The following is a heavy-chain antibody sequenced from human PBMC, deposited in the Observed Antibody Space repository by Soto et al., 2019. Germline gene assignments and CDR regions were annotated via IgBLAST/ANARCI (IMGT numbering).Heavy chain of an antibody. CDR2: VYHNGTS. CDR1: GGSIRSTNW. V-gene: IGHV4-4*02. CDR3: ARDLDRYCSVTSCHAMDV. Sequence: SETLSLTCVVSGGSIRSTNWWAWVRQTPGKGLEWIGEVYHNGTSNYNPSLKGRATISVDRSKDQVSLRLNSVIDADTAVYYCARDLDRYCSVTSCHAMDVWGQGTPVTVSS. D-gene: IGHD2-15*01. J-gene: IGHJ6*02.